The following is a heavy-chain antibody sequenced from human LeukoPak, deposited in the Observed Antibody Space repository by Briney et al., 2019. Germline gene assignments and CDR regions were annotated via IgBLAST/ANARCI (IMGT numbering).Heavy chain of an antibody. Sequence: GGSLRLSCAASGFTFSSYAMSWVRQAPGKGLEWISAISGSGGSTYYADSVKGRFTISRDNSKNTLYLQMNSLRAEDTAVYYCAKDLTMVRGVLDYWGQGTLVTVSS. CDR2: ISGSGGST. CDR3: AKDLTMVRGVLDY. D-gene: IGHD3-10*01. J-gene: IGHJ4*02. V-gene: IGHV3-23*01. CDR1: GFTFSSYA.